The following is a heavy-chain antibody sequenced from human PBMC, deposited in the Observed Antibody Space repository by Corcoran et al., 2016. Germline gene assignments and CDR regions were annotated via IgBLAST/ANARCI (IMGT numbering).Heavy chain of an antibody. CDR1: GFSINSGHY. CDR2: ISHSGNT. V-gene: IGHV4-38-2*02. CDR3: ASDYAVPWFFY. D-gene: IGHD3-10*01. J-gene: IGHJ4*02. Sequence: QLQESGPGLVRPSETLSLTCTVSGFSINSGHYWGWIRQPPGKGLEWIGTISHSGNTYYNPSLKSRVTMSLDTSKNQFSLMLSSVAAADTAVYYCASDYAVPWFFYWGQGILVTVSS.